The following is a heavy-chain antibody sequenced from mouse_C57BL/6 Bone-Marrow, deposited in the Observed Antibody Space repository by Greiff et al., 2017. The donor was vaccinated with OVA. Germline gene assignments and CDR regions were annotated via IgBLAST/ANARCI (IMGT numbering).Heavy chain of an antibody. Sequence: EVQLVESGGGLVQPGDSLSLSCAASGFTFTNYYISWVRQPPGKALEWLAFIRNKPNGSTTEYSASVKGRFTISRDNSQSILYLQMNALRAEDSATYYCARYKGRVAVDYFDYWGQGTALTVSS. CDR3: ARYKGRVAVDYFDY. CDR1: GFTFTNYY. D-gene: IGHD1-1*01. J-gene: IGHJ2*01. V-gene: IGHV7-3*01. CDR2: IRNKPNGSTT.